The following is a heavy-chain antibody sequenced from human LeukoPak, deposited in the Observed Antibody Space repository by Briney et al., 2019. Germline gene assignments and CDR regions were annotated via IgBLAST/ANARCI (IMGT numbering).Heavy chain of an antibody. J-gene: IGHJ4*02. D-gene: IGHD3-22*01. V-gene: IGHV3-53*01. CDR1: GFTVSSNY. CDR2: IYSGGST. Sequence: GGSLRLSCAASGFTVSSNYMSWVRQAPGKGLEWVSLIYSGGSTYYADSVKGRFTISRDNSKNTLYLQMNSLRAEDTAVYYCARLSANSSAYFFDYWGQGTLVTVSS. CDR3: ARLSANSSAYFFDY.